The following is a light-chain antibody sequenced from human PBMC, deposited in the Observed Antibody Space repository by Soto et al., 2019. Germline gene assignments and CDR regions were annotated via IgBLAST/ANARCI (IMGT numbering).Light chain of an antibody. CDR1: QSITTY. J-gene: IGKJ1*01. CDR3: QQYNSYFTWT. CDR2: DAS. V-gene: IGKV1-5*01. Sequence: DIEMTQSTSSLSASVGDSVTITCRASQSITTYLNWYQQKPGKAPKLMIYDASSLESGVPSRFSGSGSGTEFTLTISSLQPDDFANYYCQQYNSYFTWTFGQGTKVDIK.